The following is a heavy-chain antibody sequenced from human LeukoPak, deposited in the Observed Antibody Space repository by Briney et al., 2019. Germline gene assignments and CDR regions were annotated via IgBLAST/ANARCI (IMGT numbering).Heavy chain of an antibody. D-gene: IGHD4-17*01. V-gene: IGHV1-8*01. CDR1: GYTFTGYD. Sequence: ASVKVSCKASGYTFTGYDINWVRQATGQGLEWMGWMNPNSGNTGYAQKFQGRVTMTRNTSISTAYMELSSLRSEDTAVYYCARSRTAVTYNGFDPWGQGTLVTVSS. J-gene: IGHJ5*02. CDR2: MNPNSGNT. CDR3: ARSRTAVTYNGFDP.